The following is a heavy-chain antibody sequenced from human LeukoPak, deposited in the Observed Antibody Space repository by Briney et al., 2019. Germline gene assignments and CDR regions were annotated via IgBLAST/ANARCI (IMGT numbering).Heavy chain of an antibody. Sequence: PGGSLRLSCAASGFTFSNYHMNWVRQAPGRGLEWVSYINAISGNTYYLDSVKGRFTISRDNAKNSLYLQINSLRDEDTAVYYCARDGNNWDFDCWGQGTLVTVSS. J-gene: IGHJ4*02. CDR3: ARDGNNWDFDC. D-gene: IGHD5-24*01. CDR2: INAISGNT. V-gene: IGHV3-48*02. CDR1: GFTFSNYH.